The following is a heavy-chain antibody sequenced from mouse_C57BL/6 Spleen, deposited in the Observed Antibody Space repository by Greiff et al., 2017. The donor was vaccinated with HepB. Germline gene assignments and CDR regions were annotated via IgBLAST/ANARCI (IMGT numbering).Heavy chain of an antibody. D-gene: IGHD1-1*01. CDR2: ISDDGGYT. CDR3: ARGVGLITTVLARAVDY. V-gene: IGHV5-4*01. CDR1: GFTFSSYA. Sequence: EVHLVESGGGLVKPGGSLKLSCAASGFTFSSYAMSWVRQTPEKRLEWVATISDDGGYTYYPDNVKGRFTISRDNAKNNLYLQMSHLTSEDTAMYYCARGVGLITTVLARAVDYWGQGTSVTVSS. J-gene: IGHJ4*01.